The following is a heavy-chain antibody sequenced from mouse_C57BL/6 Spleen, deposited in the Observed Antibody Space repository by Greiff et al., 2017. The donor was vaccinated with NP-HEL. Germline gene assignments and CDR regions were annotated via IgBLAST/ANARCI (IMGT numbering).Heavy chain of an antibody. J-gene: IGHJ1*03. V-gene: IGHV14-4*01. Sequence: EVQLQQSGAELVRPGASVKLSCTASGFNIKDDYMHWVKQRPEQGLEWIGWIDPENGDTEYASKFQGKATITADTSSNTAYLQLSILTSEDTAVYYCTRGYYGSSYVGYFDVWGTGTTVTVSS. CDR2: IDPENGDT. CDR1: GFNIKDDY. D-gene: IGHD1-1*01. CDR3: TRGYYGSSYVGYFDV.